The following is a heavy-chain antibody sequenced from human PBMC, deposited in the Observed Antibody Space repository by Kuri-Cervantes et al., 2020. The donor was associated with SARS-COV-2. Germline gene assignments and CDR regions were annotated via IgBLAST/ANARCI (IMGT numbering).Heavy chain of an antibody. CDR1: GGSFSDNH. D-gene: IGHD3-10*01. CDR2: INYSGTT. CDR3: ARLRRHNNAWFVTGYYMDV. V-gene: IGHV4-34*01. J-gene: IGHJ6*03. Sequence: GSLRLSCAVYGGSFSDNHWTRVRQPPGKGLEWIGEINYSGTTNYNPSLKSRVTMSVDTSKNQFSLNLTSVTAADTAVYYCARLRRHNNAWFVTGYYMDVWGKGTTVTVSS.